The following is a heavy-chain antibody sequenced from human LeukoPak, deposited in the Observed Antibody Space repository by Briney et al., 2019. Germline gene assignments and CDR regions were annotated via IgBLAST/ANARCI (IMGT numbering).Heavy chain of an antibody. V-gene: IGHV4-39*01. CDR2: IYYSGST. CDR3: ARHIVCSGYYYDY. CDR1: GGSISSSSYY. J-gene: IGHJ4*02. D-gene: IGHD3-22*01. Sequence: PSETLSLTCPVSGGSISSSSYYWGWIRQPPGKGLEWLGSIYYSGSTYYNPSLKSRVTISVDTSKNQFSLKLSSVTAADTAVYYCARHIVCSGYYYDYWGQGTLVTVSS.